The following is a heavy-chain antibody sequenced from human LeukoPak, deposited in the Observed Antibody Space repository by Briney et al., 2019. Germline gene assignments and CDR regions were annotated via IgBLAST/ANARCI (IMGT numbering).Heavy chain of an antibody. Sequence: GRSLRLSCAASGFTFSSYGMHWVRQAPGKGLEWVAVISYDGSNKYYADSVKGRFTISRDNSKNTLYLQMNSLRAEDTAVYYCGAVPTGSYYLLDYWGQGTLVTVSS. CDR3: GAVPTGSYYLLDY. J-gene: IGHJ4*02. V-gene: IGHV3-30*03. D-gene: IGHD3-10*01. CDR2: ISYDGSNK. CDR1: GFTFSSYG.